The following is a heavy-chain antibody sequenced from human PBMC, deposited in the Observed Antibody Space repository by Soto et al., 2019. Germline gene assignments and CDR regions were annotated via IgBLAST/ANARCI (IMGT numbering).Heavy chain of an antibody. CDR2: ISYDGNNK. CDR1: GFTFSSYD. CDR3: AAKTPTYSGIGDY. Sequence: GGSLRLSCAASGFTFSSYDMHWVRQAPGKGLEWVAVISYDGNNKYYADSVKGRFTISRDNSKNTLYLQMKSLRTEDTAVFYCAAKTPTYSGIGDYWGQGTLVTVSS. V-gene: IGHV3-30*03. J-gene: IGHJ4*02. D-gene: IGHD3-10*01.